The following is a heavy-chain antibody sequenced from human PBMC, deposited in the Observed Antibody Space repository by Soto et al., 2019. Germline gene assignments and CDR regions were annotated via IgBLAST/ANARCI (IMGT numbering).Heavy chain of an antibody. CDR2: ISYSGST. D-gene: IGHD2-15*01. J-gene: IGHJ5*02. Sequence: QVQMQESGPGLVKPSQTLYLTCSVSGGSIIDSGSFYWNWIRQHPGKGLEWIGYISYSGSTYYNRPLKSRATISIDTSKNQFSLKLTSVTAADTAIYYCARGEVVASNWFDPWGQGTLVTVSS. V-gene: IGHV4-31*03. CDR1: GGSIIDSGSFY. CDR3: ARGEVVASNWFDP.